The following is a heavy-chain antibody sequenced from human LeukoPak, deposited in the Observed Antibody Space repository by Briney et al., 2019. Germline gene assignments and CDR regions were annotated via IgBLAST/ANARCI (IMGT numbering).Heavy chain of an antibody. CDR3: ARVGSAGFSDY. Sequence: GASVKVSCKASGGTFSSYAISWVRQAPGQGLEWMGGIIPIFGTANYAQKFRGRVTITTDESTSTAYMELSSLRSEDTAVYYCARVGSAGFSDYWGQGTLVTVSS. V-gene: IGHV1-69*05. CDR2: IIPIFGTA. J-gene: IGHJ4*02. D-gene: IGHD2/OR15-2a*01. CDR1: GGTFSSYA.